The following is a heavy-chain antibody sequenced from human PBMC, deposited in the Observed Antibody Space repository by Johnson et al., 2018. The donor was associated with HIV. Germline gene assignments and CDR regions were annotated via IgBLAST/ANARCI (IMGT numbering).Heavy chain of an antibody. CDR2: IRYDGSNK. V-gene: IGHV3-30*02. D-gene: IGHD3-10*01. CDR3: AKGGITMAPDAFDI. CDR1: GFTFSSYG. Sequence: QEKLVESGGGVVQPGRSLRLSCAASGFTFSSYGMHWVRQAPGKRLEWVAFIRYDGSNKYYADSVKGRFTISRDNSKNTLSLQMNSLRAEYTAVYYCAKGGITMAPDAFDIWGQGTMVTVSS. J-gene: IGHJ3*02.